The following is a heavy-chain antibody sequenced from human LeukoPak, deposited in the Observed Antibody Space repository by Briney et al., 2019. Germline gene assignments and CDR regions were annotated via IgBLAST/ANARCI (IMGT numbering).Heavy chain of an antibody. V-gene: IGHV3-30-3*01. Sequence: QSGGSLRLSCAASGFTFSSYAMHWVRQAPGKGLEWVAVISYDGSNKYYADSVKGRFTISRDNSKNTLYLQMNSLRAEDTAVYYCARDPDSSGYPEGYFDYWGQGTLVTVSS. D-gene: IGHD3-22*01. CDR3: ARDPDSSGYPEGYFDY. J-gene: IGHJ4*02. CDR2: ISYDGSNK. CDR1: GFTFSSYA.